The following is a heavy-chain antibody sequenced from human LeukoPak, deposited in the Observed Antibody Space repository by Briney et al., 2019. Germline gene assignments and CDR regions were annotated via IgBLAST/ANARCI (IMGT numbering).Heavy chain of an antibody. CDR2: INAYNGNT. Sequence: GASVKVFCKASGYTFTSYGFSWVRQAPGQGLEWMGWINAYNGNTNYAQKLQGRVTMTTDTSTSTAYMELRSLRFDDTAVYYCARRQGTTLSFDYWGQGTLVTVSS. CDR3: ARRQGTTLSFDY. CDR1: GYTFTSYG. D-gene: IGHD1-1*01. V-gene: IGHV1-18*01. J-gene: IGHJ4*02.